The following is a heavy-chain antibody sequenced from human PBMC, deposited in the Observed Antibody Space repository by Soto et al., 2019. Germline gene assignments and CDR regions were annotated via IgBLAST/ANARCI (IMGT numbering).Heavy chain of an antibody. Sequence: QVQLVQSGAEVKKPGASVKVSCKASGYTFTSYGISWVRQAPGQGLEWMGWISAYNGNTNNAQKLQGRVTMTTDTSTSTAYMELRSLRSDDTAVYYCARAKTEWLSTDDAFDIRGQGTMVTVSP. D-gene: IGHD3-3*01. CDR1: GYTFTSYG. J-gene: IGHJ3*02. V-gene: IGHV1-18*01. CDR2: ISAYNGNT. CDR3: ARAKTEWLSTDDAFDI.